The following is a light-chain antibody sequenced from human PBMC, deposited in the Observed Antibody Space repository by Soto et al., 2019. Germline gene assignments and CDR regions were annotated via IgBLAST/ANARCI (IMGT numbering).Light chain of an antibody. J-gene: IGKJ1*01. V-gene: IGKV1-5*03. CDR2: KAS. Sequence: DIQMTQSPSTLSASVGDRVIITCRASQSISSWLAWYQQKPGKAPKVLIYKASNVQSGVPARFSGSGSGTDFTLTISSRQPDDFATYYCQQCNSYPPTFGQGTTVDIQ. CDR1: QSISSW. CDR3: QQCNSYPPT.